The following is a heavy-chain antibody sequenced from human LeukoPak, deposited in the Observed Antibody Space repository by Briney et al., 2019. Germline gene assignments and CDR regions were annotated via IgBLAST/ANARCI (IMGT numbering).Heavy chain of an antibody. CDR3: AREGRVVVVAATTPFDY. CDR1: GFTFSSYA. CDR2: ISYDGSNK. V-gene: IGHV3-30*04. D-gene: IGHD2-15*01. J-gene: IGHJ4*02. Sequence: QPGGSLRLSCAASGFTFSSYAMHWVRQAPGKGLEWVAVISYDGSNKYYADSVKGRFTISRDNSKNTLYLQMNSLRAEDTAVYYCAREGRVVVVAATTPFDYWGQGTLVTVSS.